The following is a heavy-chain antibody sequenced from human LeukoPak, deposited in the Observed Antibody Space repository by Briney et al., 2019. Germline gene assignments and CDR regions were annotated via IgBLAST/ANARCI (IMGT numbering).Heavy chain of an antibody. J-gene: IGHJ4*02. CDR2: ISSSGSTI. V-gene: IGHV3-11*01. CDR1: GFTFSDYY. Sequence: GGSLRLSCAASGFTFSDYYMSWIRQAPGKGLEWVSYISSSGSTIYYADSVKGRFTISRDNAKNSLYPQMNSLRAEDTAVYYCARASHDTLFDYWGQGTLVTVSS. CDR3: ARASHDTLFDY. D-gene: IGHD1-1*01.